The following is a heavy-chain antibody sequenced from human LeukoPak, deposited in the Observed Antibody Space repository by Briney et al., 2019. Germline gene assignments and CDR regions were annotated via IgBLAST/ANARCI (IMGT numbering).Heavy chain of an antibody. CDR1: GFTVSSNY. CDR3: ARSGYYGSGSYSDY. CDR2: IYFGGTT. D-gene: IGHD3-10*01. V-gene: IGHV3-53*01. J-gene: IGHJ4*02. Sequence: GGSLRLSCAAPGFTVSSNYMTWVRQAPGQGLEWVSVIYFGGTTYYADSVKGRFTISRDNAKNSLYLQMNSLRAEDTALYYCARSGYYGSGSYSDYWGQGTLVTVSS.